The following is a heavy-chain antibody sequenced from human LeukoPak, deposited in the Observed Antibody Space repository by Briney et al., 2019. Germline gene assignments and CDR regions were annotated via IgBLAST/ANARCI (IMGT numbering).Heavy chain of an antibody. D-gene: IGHD4/OR15-4a*01. CDR1: GYSFTSYG. Sequence: GESLKISCKGSGYSFTSYGISWVRQAPGQGLEWMGWISAYNGNTNYAQKLQGRVTMTTDTSTSTAYMELRSLRSDDTAVYYCASLTIDSPYYYYYGMDVWGQGTTVTVSS. V-gene: IGHV1-18*01. CDR3: ASLTIDSPYYYYYGMDV. CDR2: ISAYNGNT. J-gene: IGHJ6*02.